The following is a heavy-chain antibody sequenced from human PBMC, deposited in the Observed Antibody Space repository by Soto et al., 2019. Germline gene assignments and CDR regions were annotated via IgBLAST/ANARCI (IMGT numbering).Heavy chain of an antibody. CDR3: ARQDIVVVPAAIADILYYYGMDV. CDR1: GGTFSSYA. Sequence: QVQLVQSGAEVKKPGSSVKVSCKASGGTFSSYAISWVRQAPGQGLEWMGGIIPIFGTANYAQKFQGRVTIPADEFTSTAYMELSSLRYEDTAVYYCARQDIVVVPAAIADILYYYGMDVWGQGTTVTVSS. CDR2: IIPIFGTA. J-gene: IGHJ6*02. D-gene: IGHD2-2*01. V-gene: IGHV1-69*01.